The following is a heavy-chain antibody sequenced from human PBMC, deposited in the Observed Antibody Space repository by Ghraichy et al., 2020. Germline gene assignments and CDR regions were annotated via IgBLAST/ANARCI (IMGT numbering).Heavy chain of an antibody. Sequence: GGSLRLSCAASGFSFSNYWMTWVRQAPGKGLVWVANIKQDGNEKYCVDSVKGRFTISRDNAKNSLYLQMNSLRAEDTAVYYCARPRQPYYYYAMDVWGQGTTVTVSS. CDR1: GFSFSNYW. J-gene: IGHJ6*02. V-gene: IGHV3-7*01. CDR3: ARPRQPYYYYAMDV. D-gene: IGHD1-1*01. CDR2: IKQDGNEK.